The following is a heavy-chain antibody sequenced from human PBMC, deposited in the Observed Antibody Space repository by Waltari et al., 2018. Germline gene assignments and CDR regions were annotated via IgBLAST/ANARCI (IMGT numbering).Heavy chain of an antibody. D-gene: IGHD3-10*01. CDR1: GYTLTELS. Sequence: QVQLVQSGAEVKKPGASVKVSCKVSGYTLTELSMPWVRQAPGKGLEWMGGFEPEDVETIYAKKFQGRVTMTEDTSTDTAYMELSSLRSEDTAVYYCATDLGGGSGTEYFQHWGQGTLVTVSS. J-gene: IGHJ1*01. V-gene: IGHV1-24*01. CDR2: FEPEDVET. CDR3: ATDLGGGSGTEYFQH.